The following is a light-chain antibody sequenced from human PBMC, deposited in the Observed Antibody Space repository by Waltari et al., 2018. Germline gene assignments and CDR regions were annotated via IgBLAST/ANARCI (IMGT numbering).Light chain of an antibody. J-gene: IGKJ5*01. CDR3: QQYYNVPRT. Sequence: IQMTQSPSSLSASVGDRVTITCQPSQHVSKYLNWYQQNPGKAPNLLIYDASKLQRGVPSRFSGSGSGTHFTFTISSLQPEDIATYYCQQYYNVPRTFGQGTRLEIK. CDR2: DAS. V-gene: IGKV1-33*01. CDR1: QHVSKY.